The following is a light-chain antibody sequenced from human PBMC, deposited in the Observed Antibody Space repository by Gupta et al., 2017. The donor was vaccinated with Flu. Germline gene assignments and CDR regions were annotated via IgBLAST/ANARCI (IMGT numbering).Light chain of an antibody. CDR2: KDN. CDR1: VFPKQY. J-gene: IGLJ3*02. CDR3: QSVDSSGTWV. V-gene: IGLV3-25*02. Sequence: SYALTPPPSVSVSPGQTARIPCSGDVFPKQYSYWYHPRPGQAPVHVIYKDNERAAGIPGRFSGSSSGTTVTLTISGVQAEDEADYYWQSVDSSGTWVFGGGTKLTVL.